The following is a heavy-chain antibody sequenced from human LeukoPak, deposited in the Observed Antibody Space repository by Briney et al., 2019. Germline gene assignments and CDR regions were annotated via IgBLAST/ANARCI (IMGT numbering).Heavy chain of an antibody. Sequence: ASVKVSCKASGYTFTSNDINWVRQAPGQGLEWMGWINPNSGGTNYAQKFQGRVTMTRDTSISTAYMELSRLRSDDTAVYYCARDRDYYDSSGFDYWGQGTLVTVSS. CDR3: ARDRDYYDSSGFDY. CDR2: INPNSGGT. CDR1: GYTFTSND. V-gene: IGHV1-2*02. J-gene: IGHJ4*02. D-gene: IGHD3-22*01.